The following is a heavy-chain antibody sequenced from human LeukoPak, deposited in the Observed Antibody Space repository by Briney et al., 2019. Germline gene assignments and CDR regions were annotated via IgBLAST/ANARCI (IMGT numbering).Heavy chain of an antibody. V-gene: IGHV1-18*01. CDR1: GYTFTSYG. Sequence: ASVKVSCKASGYTFTSYGISWVRQAPGQGLEWMGWISAYNGNPNYAQKLQGRVTMTTDTSTSTAYMELRSLRSDDTAVYYCARGDPTDYLGWFDPWGQGTLVTVSS. CDR3: ARGDPTDYLGWFDP. J-gene: IGHJ5*02. CDR2: ISAYNGNP. D-gene: IGHD2/OR15-2a*01.